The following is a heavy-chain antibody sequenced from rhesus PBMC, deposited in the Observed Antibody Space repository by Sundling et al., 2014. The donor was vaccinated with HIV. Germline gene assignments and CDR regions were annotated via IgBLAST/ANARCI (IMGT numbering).Heavy chain of an antibody. CDR2: IYGSGSST. V-gene: IGHV4-169*01. CDR1: GGSISSNY. CDR3: ATEDWSFGY. D-gene: IGHD3-22*01. Sequence: QVQLQESGPGLVKPSETLSVTCAVSGGSISSNYWSWIRQAPGKGLEWIGYIYGSGSSTNYNPSLKSRVTLSVDTSKNQLSLKLSSVTAADTAVYYCATEDWSFGYWGQGLLVTVSS. J-gene: IGHJ4*01.